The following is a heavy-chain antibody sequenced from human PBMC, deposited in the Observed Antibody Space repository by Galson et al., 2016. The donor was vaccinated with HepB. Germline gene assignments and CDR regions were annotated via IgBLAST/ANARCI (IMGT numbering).Heavy chain of an antibody. CDR3: ARDFGYSYEPRDAFDI. J-gene: IGHJ3*02. V-gene: IGHV4-31*03. Sequence: TLSLTCTVSGGSISSGGYYWNWIRQHPGKGLEWIGYIFYTESTNYNPSLKSRVTISVDPSMNQFSLKLSSVTAADTAVYYCARDFGYSYEPRDAFDIWGQGTTVTVSS. D-gene: IGHD5-18*01. CDR2: IFYTEST. CDR1: GGSISSGGYY.